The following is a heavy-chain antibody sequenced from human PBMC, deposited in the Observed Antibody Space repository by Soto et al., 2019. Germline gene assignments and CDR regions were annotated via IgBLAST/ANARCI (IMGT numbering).Heavy chain of an antibody. V-gene: IGHV3-23*01. CDR2: ISGSGGST. Sequence: EVQLLESGGGLVQPGGSLRLSCAASGFTFSSYSMSWVRQAPGKGLEWVSAISGSGGSTYYADSVKGRFTISRDNSKNTLYMQMNILIAEDRAVYYCANHLAVGGFEPWGQGTLVTVSS. CDR3: ANHLAVGGFEP. CDR1: GFTFSSYS. J-gene: IGHJ5*02. D-gene: IGHD6-19*01.